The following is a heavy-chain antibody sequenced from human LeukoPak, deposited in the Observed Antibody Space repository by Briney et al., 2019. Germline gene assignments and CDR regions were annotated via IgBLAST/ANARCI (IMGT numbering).Heavy chain of an antibody. V-gene: IGHV3-23*01. Sequence: GGSLRLSCAGSGFTFSSYALTWVRQAPGKGLEWVSAISGSGGSTYYADSVKGRFTISRDNSKNTLYLQMNSLRAEDTAVYYCARDGRYCSGGSCYKPLDYWGQGTLVTVSS. CDR2: ISGSGGST. J-gene: IGHJ4*02. CDR1: GFTFSSYA. CDR3: ARDGRYCSGGSCYKPLDY. D-gene: IGHD2-15*01.